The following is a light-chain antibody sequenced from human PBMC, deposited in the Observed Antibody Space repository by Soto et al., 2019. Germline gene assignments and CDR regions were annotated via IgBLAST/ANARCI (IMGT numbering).Light chain of an antibody. V-gene: IGKV3-15*01. CDR1: QSVSSN. Sequence: EIVMTQSPATLSVSPGERATLSCRASQSVSSNLAWYQQKPGQAPSLLIYGASTRATGTPARFSGSGSGTEFTLTISSLQPEDFAVYYCQQYIRWPLTFGGGTKV. CDR3: QQYIRWPLT. CDR2: GAS. J-gene: IGKJ4*01.